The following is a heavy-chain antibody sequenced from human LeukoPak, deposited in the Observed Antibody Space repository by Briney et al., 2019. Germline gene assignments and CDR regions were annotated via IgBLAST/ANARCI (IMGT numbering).Heavy chain of an antibody. D-gene: IGHD3-22*01. V-gene: IGHV3-23*01. CDR3: ANNYYDSSGPSWY. CDR1: GFTFSSYG. J-gene: IGHJ4*02. CDR2: ISGSGGST. Sequence: GGSLRLSCAASGFTFSSYGMSWVRQAPGKGLEWVSAISGSGGSTYYADSVKGRFTISRDNSKNTLYLQMNSLRAEDTAVYYCANNYYDSSGPSWYWGQGTLVTVSS.